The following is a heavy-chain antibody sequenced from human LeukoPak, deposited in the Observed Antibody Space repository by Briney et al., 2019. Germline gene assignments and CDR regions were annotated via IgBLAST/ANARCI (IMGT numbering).Heavy chain of an antibody. CDR3: ARVYQSTSGRAIDY. V-gene: IGHV3-7*01. CDR2: IKQDGSAK. Sequence: GSLILSCAASGFTLSSYWMSWVRQAPGKGLEWVANIKQDGSAKDYVDSVKGRFTISRENAKNSLYLQMNSLGVDDTAIYYCARVYQSTSGRAIDYWGQGTLVTVSS. D-gene: IGHD2-2*01. CDR1: GFTLSSYW. J-gene: IGHJ4*02.